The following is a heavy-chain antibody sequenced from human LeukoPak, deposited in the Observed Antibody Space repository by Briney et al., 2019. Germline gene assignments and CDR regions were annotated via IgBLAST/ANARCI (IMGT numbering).Heavy chain of an antibody. D-gene: IGHD2-21*02. CDR1: GGTFSSYA. CDR2: IIPILGIA. V-gene: IGHV1-69*04. Sequence: SVKVSCKASGGTFSSYAISWVRQAPGQGLEWMGRIIPILGIANYAQKFQGRVTITADKSTSTAYMELSSLRSEDTAVYYCARDLEYCGGDCYSAHWGQGTLVTVSS. J-gene: IGHJ4*02. CDR3: ARDLEYCGGDCYSAH.